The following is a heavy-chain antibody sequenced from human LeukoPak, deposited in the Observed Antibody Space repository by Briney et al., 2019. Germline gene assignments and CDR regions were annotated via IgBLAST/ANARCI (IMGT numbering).Heavy chain of an antibody. Sequence: PSETLSLTCAVHGGSFSGYYWSWIRQPPGKGLEWIGKINHSGSTNCNPSLKSRVTISVDTSKNQFSLKLSSVTAADTAVYYCARRRGYDYTIDYWGQGTLVTVSS. CDR1: GGSFSGYY. J-gene: IGHJ4*02. D-gene: IGHD5-12*01. V-gene: IGHV4-34*01. CDR2: INHSGST. CDR3: ARRRGYDYTIDY.